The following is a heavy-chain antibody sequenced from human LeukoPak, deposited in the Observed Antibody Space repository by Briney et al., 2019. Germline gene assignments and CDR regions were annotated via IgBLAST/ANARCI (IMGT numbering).Heavy chain of an antibody. Sequence: GESLKISCKGSGYIFTSYWIGWVRQMPGKGLEWMGIIYPGDSDTRYSPSFQGQVTISADKSISTAYLQWSSLKASDTAMYYCARSLRGIAAAGTSLDYFDYWGQGTLVTVSS. V-gene: IGHV5-51*01. J-gene: IGHJ4*02. D-gene: IGHD6-13*01. CDR1: GYIFTSYW. CDR3: ARSLRGIAAAGTSLDYFDY. CDR2: IYPGDSDT.